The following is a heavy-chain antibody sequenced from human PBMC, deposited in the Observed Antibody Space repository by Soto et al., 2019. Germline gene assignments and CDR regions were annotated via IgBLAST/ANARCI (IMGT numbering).Heavy chain of an antibody. CDR1: GGSISSYY. V-gene: IGHV4-59*01. CDR3: ARGGKDCSGGSCYGYYYYYMDV. J-gene: IGHJ6*03. D-gene: IGHD2-15*01. Sequence: QVQLQESGPGLVKPSETLSLTCTVSGGSISSYYWSWIRQPPGKGLEWIGYIYYSGSTNYNPSLTSRVTISVDTSKNQFSLKLSSVTAADTAVYYCARGGKDCSGGSCYGYYYYYMDVWGKGTTVTVSS. CDR2: IYYSGST.